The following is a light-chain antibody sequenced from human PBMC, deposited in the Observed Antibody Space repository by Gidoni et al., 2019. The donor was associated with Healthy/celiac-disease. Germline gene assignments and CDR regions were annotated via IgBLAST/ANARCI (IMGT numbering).Light chain of an antibody. CDR3: QAWDSSTGV. V-gene: IGLV3-1*01. Sequence: SYALTQPPSVSVSPGQTASITCSGDKLGDKYACWYQQKPGQSPVVVIYQDSKRPAGIPGRFSGSNSGNTATLTISGTQAMDEADYYCQAWDSSTGVFGGGTKLTVL. CDR1: KLGDKY. J-gene: IGLJ3*02. CDR2: QDS.